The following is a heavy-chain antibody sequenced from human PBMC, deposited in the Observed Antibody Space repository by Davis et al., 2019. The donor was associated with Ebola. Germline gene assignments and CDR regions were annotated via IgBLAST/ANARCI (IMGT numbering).Heavy chain of an antibody. Sequence: SQTLSLTCAVYGGSFSGYYWSWISQPPGKGLEWIGEINHSGSTNYNPSLKSRVTISVYTSKNQFSLKLSSVTAADTAVYYCARGPGMRFLEWLLPYKWFDPWGQGTLVTVSS. J-gene: IGHJ5*02. CDR2: INHSGST. V-gene: IGHV4-34*01. D-gene: IGHD3-3*01. CDR1: GGSFSGYY. CDR3: ARGPGMRFLEWLLPYKWFDP.